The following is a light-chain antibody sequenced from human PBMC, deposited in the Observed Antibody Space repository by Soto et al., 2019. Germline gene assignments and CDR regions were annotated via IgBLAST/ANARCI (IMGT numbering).Light chain of an antibody. V-gene: IGLV3-21*02. CDR1: NIGSKS. CDR3: QVWDSSSYHPV. CDR2: DNS. J-gene: IGLJ2*01. Sequence: SYELTQPPSVSVPPGQTARITCGGKNIGSKSVQWYQQKPGQAPVVVVSDNSDRPSGIPERFSGSNSGNTATLTISRVEAGDEADYYCQVWDSSSYHPVFGGGTQLTVL.